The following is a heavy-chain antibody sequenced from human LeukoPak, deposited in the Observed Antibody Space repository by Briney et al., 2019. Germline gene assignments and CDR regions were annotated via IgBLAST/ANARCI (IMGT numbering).Heavy chain of an antibody. Sequence: GGSLRLSCAASGFTFSAYEMNWVRQAPGKGLEWVAVISYDGSNKYYADSVKGRFTISRDNSKNTLYLQMNSLRAEDTAVYYCARDRGLWFGSNHFDYWGQGTLVTVSS. CDR2: ISYDGSNK. D-gene: IGHD3-10*01. CDR3: ARDRGLWFGSNHFDY. J-gene: IGHJ4*02. V-gene: IGHV3-30*04. CDR1: GFTFSAYE.